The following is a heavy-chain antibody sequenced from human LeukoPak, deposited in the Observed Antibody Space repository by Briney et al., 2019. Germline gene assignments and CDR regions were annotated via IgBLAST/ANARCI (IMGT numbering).Heavy chain of an antibody. CDR3: ARGGYGSGSYIEY. CDR2: IRYDGSDT. Sequence: GGSLRLSCATSGFTFRNFGMHWVRQAPGKGLEWVAFIRYDGSDTYYADSVKGRFTISRVDSENTLHLQMNSLKTEDTSIFYCARGGYGSGSYIEYWGQGTLVTVSS. CDR1: GFTFRNFG. J-gene: IGHJ4*02. D-gene: IGHD3-10*01. V-gene: IGHV3-30*02.